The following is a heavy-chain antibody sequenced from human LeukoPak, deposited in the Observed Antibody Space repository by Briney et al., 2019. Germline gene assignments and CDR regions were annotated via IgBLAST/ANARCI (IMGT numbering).Heavy chain of an antibody. CDR2: ISDNGANT. Sequence: GGSLRLSCAASGFTFSSYAMSWVRQAPGKGLKWVSTISDNGANTYYADSVKGRFTISRDNSKNTLFLLMNSLRAEDTAVYYCAKSLPMRYGDFDYWGQGTLVTVSS. J-gene: IGHJ4*02. CDR3: AKSLPMRYGDFDY. V-gene: IGHV3-23*01. D-gene: IGHD4-17*01. CDR1: GFTFSSYA.